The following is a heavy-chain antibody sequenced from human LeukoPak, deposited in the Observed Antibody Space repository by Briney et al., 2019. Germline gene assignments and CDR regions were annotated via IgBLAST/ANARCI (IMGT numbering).Heavy chain of an antibody. Sequence: SETLSLTCTVSGGSMSSYYWSWIRQPPGKGLEWIGYIYYSGTTNYNPSLKSRATMSVDTSMNQFSLKMSSVTAADTAVYYCARHGSTSSDDYFQHWGQGTLVTVSS. CDR3: ARHGSTSSDDYFQH. J-gene: IGHJ1*01. CDR1: GGSMSSYY. CDR2: IYYSGTT. D-gene: IGHD2/OR15-2a*01. V-gene: IGHV4-59*08.